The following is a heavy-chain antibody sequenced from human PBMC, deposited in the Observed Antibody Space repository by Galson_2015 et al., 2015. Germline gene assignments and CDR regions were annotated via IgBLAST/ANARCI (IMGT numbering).Heavy chain of an antibody. CDR2: IKQDGSEK. CDR3: ARDGTMATWSGY. J-gene: IGHJ4*02. V-gene: IGHV3-7*01. CDR1: GFTFSSYW. Sequence: SLRLSCAASGFTFSSYWMSWVRQAPGKGLEWVATIKQDGSEKYYVDSVKGRFTISRDNAKNSLYLQMNSLRAEDTAVYYCARDGTMATWSGYWGQGTLVTVSS. D-gene: IGHD5-24*01.